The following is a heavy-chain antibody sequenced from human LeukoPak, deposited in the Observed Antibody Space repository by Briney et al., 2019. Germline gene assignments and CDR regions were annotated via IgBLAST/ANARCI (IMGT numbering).Heavy chain of an antibody. V-gene: IGHV4-59*01. CDR1: GGSISSYY. D-gene: IGHD5-24*01. CDR3: ARARDGYRRGLDY. Sequence: PSETLSLTCTVSGGSISSYYWSWIRQPPGKGLEWIGYIYYSGSTNYNPSLKSRVTISVDTSKNQFSLKLSSVTAADTAVYYCARARDGYRRGLDYWGQGTLVTVSS. CDR2: IYYSGST. J-gene: IGHJ4*02.